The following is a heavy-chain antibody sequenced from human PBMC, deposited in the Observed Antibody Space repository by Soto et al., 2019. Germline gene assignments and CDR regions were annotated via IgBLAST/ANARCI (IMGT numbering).Heavy chain of an antibody. J-gene: IGHJ4*02. Sequence: EVQLVESGGGLVQPGGSLRLSCAASGFTFSSYEMNWVRQAPGKGLEWVSYISSSGSTIYYADSVKGRFTISRDNAKNSLYLQMNSLRAEDTAVYYCASEGIAAAGTSLDYWGQGTLVTVSS. CDR3: ASEGIAAAGTSLDY. D-gene: IGHD6-13*01. V-gene: IGHV3-48*03. CDR1: GFTFSSYE. CDR2: ISSSGSTI.